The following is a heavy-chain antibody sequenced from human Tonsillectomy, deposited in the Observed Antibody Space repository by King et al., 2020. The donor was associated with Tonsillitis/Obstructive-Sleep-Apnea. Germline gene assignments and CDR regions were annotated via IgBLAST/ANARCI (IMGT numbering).Heavy chain of an antibody. J-gene: IGHJ6*03. V-gene: IGHV1-69*01. CDR2: TIPIFGTA. CDR3: ARSVATIDYYYYHYMDV. Sequence: VQLVESGAEVKKPGSSVKLSCKASGGTFRSYDISWVRQAPGQGLEWMGGTIPIFGTANYAQNFQGRVTITADESTSTAYMALSSLRSEDTAVYYCARSVATIDYYYYHYMDVWGKGTTVTVSS. D-gene: IGHD5-12*01. CDR1: GGTFRSYD.